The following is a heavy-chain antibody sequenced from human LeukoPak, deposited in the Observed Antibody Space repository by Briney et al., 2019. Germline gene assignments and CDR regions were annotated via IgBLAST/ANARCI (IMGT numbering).Heavy chain of an antibody. CDR1: GFTFSNYA. CDR3: ARDHSGYDYWFDY. CDR2: ISYDGSKK. V-gene: IGHV3-30-3*01. J-gene: IGHJ4*02. D-gene: IGHD5-12*01. Sequence: PGRSLRLSCAASGFTFSNYAMHWVRQAPHKGLEWVAVISYDGSKKYYADSVKGRFTISRDNSKNTLSLQMDNLRVEDTAMYYCARDHSGYDYWFDYWGQGTLVTVSS.